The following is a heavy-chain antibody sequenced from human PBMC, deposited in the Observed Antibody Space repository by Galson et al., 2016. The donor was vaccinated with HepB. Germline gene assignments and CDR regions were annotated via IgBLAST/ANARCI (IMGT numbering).Heavy chain of an antibody. CDR1: GFTFPNYG. V-gene: IGHV3-23*01. CDR3: VQGSTAPAV. CDR2: ISRSGDST. D-gene: IGHD1-26*01. J-gene: IGHJ6*04. Sequence: SLRLSCAASGFTFPNYGMTWVRQAPGKGLEVVSSISRSGDSTDYADSVKGRFTISRDNSKNTLSLQMNSLTADDTAIYYCVQGSTAPAVWGKGTMVTVSS.